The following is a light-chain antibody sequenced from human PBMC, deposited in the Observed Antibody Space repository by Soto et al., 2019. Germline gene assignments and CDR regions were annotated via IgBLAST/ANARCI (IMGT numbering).Light chain of an antibody. Sequence: QPVLTQPPSASGTPGQSVTISCAGSSSNIGSNHAYWYQQLPRAAPKLLIYTNYQRPSGVPDRFSGSKSGTSASLAISGLRSEDEADYYCAAWDDNLSGYVFGTGTKLTVL. V-gene: IGLV1-47*02. CDR1: SSNIGSNH. J-gene: IGLJ1*01. CDR3: AAWDDNLSGYV. CDR2: TNY.